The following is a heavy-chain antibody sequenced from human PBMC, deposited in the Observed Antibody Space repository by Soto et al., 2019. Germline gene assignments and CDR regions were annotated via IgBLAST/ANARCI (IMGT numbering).Heavy chain of an antibody. CDR3: ARDIRGYSRAFDY. J-gene: IGHJ4*02. Sequence: SETLSLTCTVSGDSVSSHNYYWTWIRQPPGKGLEWVGYIYSSGSTNYNPSLKSRVTISLHTSSNQFSLKLTSVTAADTAAYYCARDIRGYSRAFDYWGQGTLVTVSS. CDR1: GDSVSSHNYY. D-gene: IGHD5-18*01. V-gene: IGHV4-61*01. CDR2: IYSSGST.